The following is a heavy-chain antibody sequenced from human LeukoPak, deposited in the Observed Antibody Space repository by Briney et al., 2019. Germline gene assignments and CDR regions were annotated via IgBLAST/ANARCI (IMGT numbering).Heavy chain of an antibody. V-gene: IGHV3-48*03. CDR1: GFTFSSYE. D-gene: IGHD3-22*01. CDR3: ARDSAAYYDSSGYYYFDY. Sequence: SGGSLRLSRAASGFTFSSYEMNWVRQAPGKGLEWVSYISSSGSTIYYADSVKGRFTISRDNAKNSLYLQMNSLRADDTAVYYCARDSAAYYDSSGYYYFDYWGQGTLVTVSS. CDR2: ISSSGSTI. J-gene: IGHJ4*02.